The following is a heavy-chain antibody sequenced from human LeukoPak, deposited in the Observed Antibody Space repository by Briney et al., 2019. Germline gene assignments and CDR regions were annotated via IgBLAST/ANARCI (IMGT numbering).Heavy chain of an antibody. CDR2: INRSGST. CDR1: GGSFSGYY. Sequence: SETLSLTCAVYGGSFSGYYWSWIRQPPGKGLEWIGEINRSGSTNYNPSLKSRVTISVDTSKNQFSLKLSSVTAADTAVYYCARGKSRRNYYDSSGYYWGQGTLVTVSS. J-gene: IGHJ4*02. CDR3: ARGKSRRNYYDSSGYY. V-gene: IGHV4-34*01. D-gene: IGHD3-22*01.